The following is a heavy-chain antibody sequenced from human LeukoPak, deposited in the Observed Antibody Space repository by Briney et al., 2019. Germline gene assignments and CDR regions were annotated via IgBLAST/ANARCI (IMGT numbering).Heavy chain of an antibody. CDR1: GFTFSSYS. CDR3: AREVTHYDFWSGYR. D-gene: IGHD3-3*01. J-gene: IGHJ4*02. CDR2: ISSSSSYI. V-gene: IGHV3-21*01. Sequence: GGSLRLSCAASGFTFSSYSMNWVRQAPGKGLEWVSSISSSSSYIYCADSVKGRFTISRDNAKNSLYLQMNSLRAEDTAVYYCAREVTHYDFWSGYRWGQGTLVTVSS.